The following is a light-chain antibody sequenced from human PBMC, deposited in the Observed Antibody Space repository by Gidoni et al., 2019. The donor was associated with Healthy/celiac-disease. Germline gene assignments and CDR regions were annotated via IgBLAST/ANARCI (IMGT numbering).Light chain of an antibody. Sequence: DIVMTQSPDFWAVSLGERATINCKSSQSVLYSSNNKNYLLWYQQKPGQPPKLLIYWASTREFGVPDRFSGSGSGTDFTLTISSLQAEDVAVYYCQQYYNTPYTFGQGTKLEIK. CDR2: WAS. CDR3: QQYYNTPYT. CDR1: QSVLYSSNNKNY. J-gene: IGKJ2*01. V-gene: IGKV4-1*01.